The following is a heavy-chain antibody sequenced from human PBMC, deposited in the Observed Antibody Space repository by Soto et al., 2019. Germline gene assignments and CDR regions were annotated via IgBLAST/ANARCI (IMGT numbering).Heavy chain of an antibody. V-gene: IGHV2-5*02. CDR1: GFSLSTSGVG. D-gene: IGHD3-22*01. J-gene: IGHJ5*02. Sequence: QITLKESGPTLVKPTQTLKLTCTFSGFSLSTSGVGVGWIRQPPGKALEWLALIYWDDDKQFRPSLQNRLTITKDTSKNQVVLTMTNMDLADTATYYCAHRAGQGYDPWGQGTQVTVSS. CDR2: IYWDDDK. CDR3: AHRAGQGYDP.